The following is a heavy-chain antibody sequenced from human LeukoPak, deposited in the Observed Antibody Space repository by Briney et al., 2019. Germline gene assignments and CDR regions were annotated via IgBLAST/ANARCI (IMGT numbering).Heavy chain of an antibody. CDR3: ATTSYYYDSPDY. V-gene: IGHV4-34*01. CDR2: INHSGST. D-gene: IGHD3-22*01. CDR1: GGSFSDYY. J-gene: IGHJ4*02. Sequence: SETLSLTCGVYGGSFSDYYWSWIRQPPGKGLEWIGEINHSGSTNYNPSLKSRVTISVDTSKNQFSLKLSSVTAADTAVYYCATTSYYYDSPDYWGQGTLVTVSS.